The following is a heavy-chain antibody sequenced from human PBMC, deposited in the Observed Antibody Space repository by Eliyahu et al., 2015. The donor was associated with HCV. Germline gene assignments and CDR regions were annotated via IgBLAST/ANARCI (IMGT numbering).Heavy chain of an antibody. Sequence: QVQLVESGGGVVQPGGSLRLSCAASGFTFSNHPMHLLRQAPGEGLEWVALISYDENNEYYLDSVKGRFTISRDNLKNMVYLQMNSLRAEDTAIYYCARGYTGSCIDKWGQGTLVTVSS. J-gene: IGHJ4*02. CDR2: ISYDENNE. CDR3: ARGYTGSCIDK. CDR1: GFTFSNHP. D-gene: IGHD1-26*01. V-gene: IGHV3-30*04.